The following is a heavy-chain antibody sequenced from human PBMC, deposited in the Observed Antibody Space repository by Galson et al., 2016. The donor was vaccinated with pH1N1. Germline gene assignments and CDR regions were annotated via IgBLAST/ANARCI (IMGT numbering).Heavy chain of an antibody. CDR1: GFTFDYFS. CDR2: ISRVGVT. D-gene: IGHD2-15*01. Sequence: LRLSCAASGFTFDYFSLHWVRQAPRKGLEWVSLISRVGVTFYADSVRGRFTISRDNNRNSLSLQMDGLTSEDTAFYYCAKEKFGSKWSTFDNWGQGTLVTVSS. V-gene: IGHV3-43*01. CDR3: AKEKFGSKWSTFDN. J-gene: IGHJ4*02.